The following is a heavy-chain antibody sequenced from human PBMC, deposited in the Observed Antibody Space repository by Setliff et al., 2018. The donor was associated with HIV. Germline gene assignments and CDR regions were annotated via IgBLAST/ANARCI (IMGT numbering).Heavy chain of an antibody. D-gene: IGHD1-26*01. CDR2: INPYNGIA. CDR3: ARDLFRRVGPFHPPGY. V-gene: IGHV1-18*01. Sequence: ASVKVSCKASGYTFTSFGITWVRQAPGQRPEWLGWINPYNGIATYAQNSKGRVSMTTDTSPRTAYMELRSLRFDDTAIYYCARDLFRRVGPFHPPGYWGQGTPVTAPQ. CDR1: GYTFTSFG. J-gene: IGHJ4*02.